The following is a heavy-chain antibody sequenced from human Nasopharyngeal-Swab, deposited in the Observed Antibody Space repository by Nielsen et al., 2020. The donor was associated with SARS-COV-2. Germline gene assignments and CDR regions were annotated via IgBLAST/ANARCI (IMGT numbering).Heavy chain of an antibody. CDR1: GGTFSSYA. Sequence: SVKVSCKASGGTFSSYAISWVRQAPGQGLEWMGGIIPIFGTANYAQKFQGRVTITADESTSTAYMELSSLRSEDTAVYYCARVVPDYGDDYYYGMDVWGQGTTVTVSS. V-gene: IGHV1-69*13. J-gene: IGHJ6*02. CDR3: ARVVPDYGDDYYYGMDV. D-gene: IGHD4-17*01. CDR2: IIPIFGTA.